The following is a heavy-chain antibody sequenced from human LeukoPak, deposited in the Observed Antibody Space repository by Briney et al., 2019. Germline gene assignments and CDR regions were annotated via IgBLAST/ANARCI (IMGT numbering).Heavy chain of an antibody. CDR2: IKQDGSEK. V-gene: IGHV3-7*01. CDR1: GFTFSTYW. CDR3: ARDSFWSGSVPGY. D-gene: IGHD3-3*01. J-gene: IGHJ4*02. Sequence: GGSLRLSCAASGFTFSTYWMSWVRQAPGKGLEWVANIKQDGSEKYYVDSVKGRFTISRDNAKNSLYLQMNSLRAEDTAVYYCARDSFWSGSVPGYWGQGTLVTVSS.